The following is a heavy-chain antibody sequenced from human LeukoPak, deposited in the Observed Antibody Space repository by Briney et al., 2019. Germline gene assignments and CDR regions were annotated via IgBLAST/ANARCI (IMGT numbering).Heavy chain of an antibody. J-gene: IGHJ4*02. D-gene: IGHD6-6*01. CDR3: ARAYFEYSSSALDY. V-gene: IGHV3-13*01. Sequence: GSVKGRFTISRENAKNSLYLQMSSLRAGDTAVYYCARAYFEYSSSALDYWGQGTLVTVSS.